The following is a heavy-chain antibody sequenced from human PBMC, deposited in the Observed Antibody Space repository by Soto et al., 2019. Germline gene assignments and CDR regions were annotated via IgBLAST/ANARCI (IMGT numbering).Heavy chain of an antibody. Sequence: ASVKVSCKVSGYTLTELSMHWVRQAPGKGLEWMGGFDPEDGETIYAQKFQGRVTMTEDTSTDTVYMELSSLRSEDTAVYYCATVSKVAGDYYFDYWGQGTLVTVSS. CDR2: FDPEDGET. J-gene: IGHJ4*02. V-gene: IGHV1-24*01. D-gene: IGHD6-19*01. CDR3: ATVSKVAGDYYFDY. CDR1: GYTLTELS.